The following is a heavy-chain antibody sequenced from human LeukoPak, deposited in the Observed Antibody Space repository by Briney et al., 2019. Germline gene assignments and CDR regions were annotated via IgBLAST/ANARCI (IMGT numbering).Heavy chain of an antibody. CDR2: ISSSGSTI. CDR1: GFTFSSYE. V-gene: IGHV3-48*03. D-gene: IGHD2-2*01. J-gene: IGHJ5*02. CDR3: ARGLGYCSSTSCYAGRNWFDP. Sequence: PGGSLRFSCAASGFTFSSYEMNWVRQAPGRGLECVSYISSSGSTIYYADSVKGRFTISRDNAKNSLYLQMNSLRAEDTAVYYCARGLGYCSSTSCYAGRNWFDPWGQGTLVTVSS.